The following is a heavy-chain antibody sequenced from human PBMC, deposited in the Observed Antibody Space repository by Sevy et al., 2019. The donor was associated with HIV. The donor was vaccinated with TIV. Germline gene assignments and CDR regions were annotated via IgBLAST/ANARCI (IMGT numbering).Heavy chain of an antibody. D-gene: IGHD2-2*01. CDR3: ARYPSVVVPAAEYYFDY. CDR1: GYTFSNYW. V-gene: IGHV5-51*01. Sequence: GESLKISCKGSGYTFSNYWIGWVRQMPGKGLEWMGVIYPGDSVTRYSPSFQGQVTMSDDKSTSTAYLQWSSLKTSDTAIYYCARYPSVVVPAAEYYFDYWGQGTLVTVSS. CDR2: IYPGDSVT. J-gene: IGHJ4*02.